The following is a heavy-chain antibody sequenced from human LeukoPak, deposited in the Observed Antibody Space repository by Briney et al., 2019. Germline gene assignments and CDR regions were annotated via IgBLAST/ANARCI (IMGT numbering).Heavy chain of an antibody. CDR3: ARDKRVGGYYEYYFDY. CDR1: GGSISSYY. J-gene: IGHJ4*02. V-gene: IGHV4-59*01. CDR2: IYYSGST. D-gene: IGHD3-22*01. Sequence: SETLSLTCTVSGGSISSYYWSWIRQPPGKGLEWIGYIYYSGSTNYNPSLKSRVTISVDTSKNQFSLKLSSVTAADTAVYYCARDKRVGGYYEYYFDYWGQGTLVTVSS.